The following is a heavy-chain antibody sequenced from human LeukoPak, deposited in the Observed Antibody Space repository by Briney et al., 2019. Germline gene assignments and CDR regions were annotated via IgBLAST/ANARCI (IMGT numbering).Heavy chain of an antibody. D-gene: IGHD1-7*01. Sequence: GSLRLSCAASGFTFSSYWMSWVRQAPGKGVEWVANIKQDGSEKYYVDSVKGRFTISRDNAKNSLYLQMNSLRAEDTAVYYCARDPVAGTTTFDYWGQGTLVTVSS. CDR3: ARDPVAGTTTFDY. CDR1: GFTFSSYW. V-gene: IGHV3-7*01. J-gene: IGHJ4*02. CDR2: IKQDGSEK.